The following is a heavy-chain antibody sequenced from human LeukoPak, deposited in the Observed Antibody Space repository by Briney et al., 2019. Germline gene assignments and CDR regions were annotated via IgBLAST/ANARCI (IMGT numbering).Heavy chain of an antibody. Sequence: PSETLSLTCTVSGGSISSYYWSWIRQPPGKGLEWIGYIYYSGSTNYNPSLKSRVTISVDTSKNQFSLKLSSVTAADTAVYYCARGDGAGVDYWGQGTLVTVSS. D-gene: IGHD3-10*01. V-gene: IGHV4-59*01. CDR3: ARGDGAGVDY. CDR1: GGSISSYY. J-gene: IGHJ4*02. CDR2: IYYSGST.